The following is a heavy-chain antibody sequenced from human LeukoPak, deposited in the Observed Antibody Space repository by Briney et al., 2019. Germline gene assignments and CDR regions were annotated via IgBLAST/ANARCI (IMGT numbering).Heavy chain of an antibody. D-gene: IGHD5-24*01. CDR1: GGSFSGYY. V-gene: IGHV4-34*01. CDR3: ARVGGGRWLQYHYFDY. Sequence: SETLSLTCAVYGGSFSGYYWSWIRQPPGKGLEWIGEINHSGSTNYNPSPKSRVTISVDTSKNQFSLKLSSVTAADTAVYYCARVGGGRWLQYHYFDYWGQGTLVTVSS. J-gene: IGHJ4*02. CDR2: INHSGST.